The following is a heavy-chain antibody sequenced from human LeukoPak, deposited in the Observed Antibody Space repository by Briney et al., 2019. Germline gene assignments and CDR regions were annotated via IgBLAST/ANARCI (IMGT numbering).Heavy chain of an antibody. J-gene: IGHJ4*02. Sequence: PSETLSPTCAVYGGSFSGYYWSWIRQPPGKGLEWIGEINHSGSTNYNPSLKSRVTISVDTSKNQFSLKLSSVTAADTAVYYCARGRYYGSGSYGYWGQGTLVTVSS. CDR1: GGSFSGYY. V-gene: IGHV4-34*01. CDR2: INHSGST. D-gene: IGHD3-10*01. CDR3: ARGRYYGSGSYGY.